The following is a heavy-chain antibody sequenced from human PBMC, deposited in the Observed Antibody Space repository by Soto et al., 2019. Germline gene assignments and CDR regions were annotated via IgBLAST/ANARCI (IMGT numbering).Heavy chain of an antibody. Sequence: GGSLRLSCAASGFTVSSNYMSWVRQAPGKGLEWVSVIYSGGSTYYADSVKGRFTISRDNSKNTLYLQMNSLRAEDTAVYYCASAAHDYDSRGNDAFDIWGQGTMVTVSS. D-gene: IGHD3-22*01. J-gene: IGHJ3*02. V-gene: IGHV3-53*01. CDR3: ASAAHDYDSRGNDAFDI. CDR1: GFTVSSNY. CDR2: IYSGGST.